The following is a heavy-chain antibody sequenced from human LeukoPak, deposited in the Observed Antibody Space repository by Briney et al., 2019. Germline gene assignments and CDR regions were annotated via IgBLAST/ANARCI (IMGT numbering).Heavy chain of an antibody. CDR3: ARGSGRYCSGGSCYSEIDY. CDR1: GYTFTSHG. V-gene: IGHV1-18*01. CDR2: ISAYNGNT. J-gene: IGHJ4*02. Sequence: GASVKVSCKASGYTFTSHGISWVRQAPGQGLEWMGWISAYNGNTNYAQKLQGRVTMTTDTSTSTAYMELRSLRSDDTAVYYCARGSGRYCSGGSCYSEIDYWGQGTLVTVSS. D-gene: IGHD2-15*01.